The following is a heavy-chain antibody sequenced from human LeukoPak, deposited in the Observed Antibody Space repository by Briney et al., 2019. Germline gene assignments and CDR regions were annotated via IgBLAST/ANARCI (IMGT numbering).Heavy chain of an antibody. D-gene: IGHD5-12*01. CDR1: GFTFSDYY. CDR3: AKDLYGGYVRYWFDP. V-gene: IGHV3-11*05. CDR2: ISSSSSYT. Sequence: PGGSLRLSCATSGFTFSDYYMSWIRQAPGKGLEWVSYISSSSSYTNYADSVKGRFTISRDNSKNTLYLQTNSLRAEDTAVYYCAKDLYGGYVRYWFDPWGQGTLVTVSS. J-gene: IGHJ5*02.